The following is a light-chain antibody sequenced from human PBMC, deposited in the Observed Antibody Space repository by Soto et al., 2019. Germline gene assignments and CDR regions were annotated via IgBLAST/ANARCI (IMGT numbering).Light chain of an antibody. CDR3: QQYDSSPFT. V-gene: IGKV3-20*01. Sequence: EIVLTQSPGTLSLSPGQRATLSCRASQSVTTNYLAWYQQKPGQAPRLLIYGASFRAAGIPDRFSGSGSGTDFTLTINPLEPRDFAVYFCQQYDSSPFTFGPGTTVDI. CDR1: QSVTTNY. CDR2: GAS. J-gene: IGKJ3*01.